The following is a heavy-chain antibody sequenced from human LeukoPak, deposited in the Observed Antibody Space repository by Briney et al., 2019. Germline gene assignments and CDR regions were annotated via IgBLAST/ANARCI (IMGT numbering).Heavy chain of an antibody. V-gene: IGHV5-51*01. D-gene: IGHD4-23*01. CDR3: ASLGGATVASYAFDI. J-gene: IGHJ3*02. CDR1: GYSFTSYW. CDR2: IYPGDSDT. Sequence: GESLKISCKGSGYSFTSYWIGWVRQMPGKGLEWMGIIYPGDSDTRYSPSFQGQVTTSADKSISTAYLQWSSLKASDTAMYYCASLGGATVASYAFDIWGQGTMVTVSS.